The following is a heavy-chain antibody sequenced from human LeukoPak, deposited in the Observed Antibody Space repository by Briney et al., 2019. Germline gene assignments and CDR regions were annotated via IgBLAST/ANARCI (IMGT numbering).Heavy chain of an antibody. CDR2: INPSGGST. CDR1: GYTFTSYG. Sequence: GASVKVSCKASGYTFTSYGISWVRQAPGQGLEWIGIINPSGGSTSYAQKFQGRVTMTTDTSSSTAYMELRSLTSDDTAVYYCARGLQGRDFWSGVGYYYYYYYMDVWGKGTTVTVSS. CDR3: ARGLQGRDFWSGVGYYYYYYYMDV. J-gene: IGHJ6*03. V-gene: IGHV1-18*01. D-gene: IGHD3-3*01.